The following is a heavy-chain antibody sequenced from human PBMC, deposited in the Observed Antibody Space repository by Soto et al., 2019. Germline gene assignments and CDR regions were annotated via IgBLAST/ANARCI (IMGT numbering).Heavy chain of an antibody. J-gene: IGHJ5*02. CDR3: ARKSLSNFNWFDP. V-gene: IGHV1-18*04. D-gene: IGHD4-4*01. CDR2: INADYGNT. CDR1: GYTFTNYG. Sequence: QLQLVQSGTELKKPGASVKVSCKASGYTFTNYGISWVRQAPGQGLEWMGWINADYGNTNYEQKLXXSXPMTTDTSTNTAYMELRSLRSDDPAVYYCARKSLSNFNWFDPWGQGTLVTVSS.